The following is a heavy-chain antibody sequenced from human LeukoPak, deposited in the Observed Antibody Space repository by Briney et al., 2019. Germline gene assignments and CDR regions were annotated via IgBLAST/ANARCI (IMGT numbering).Heavy chain of an antibody. CDR1: GFTFSSYT. J-gene: IGHJ4*02. CDR3: AKDGGLWISAHWGDS. D-gene: IGHD2-2*03. Sequence: GGSLRLSCTASGFTFSSYTMSWVRQAPGKGLKWVSTISTGGGNTYYADSVRGRFTVSRDDSKNTLYLQMNSLRAEDTAVYYCAKDGGLWISAHWGDSWGRGTLVTVSS. CDR2: ISTGGGNT. V-gene: IGHV3-23*01.